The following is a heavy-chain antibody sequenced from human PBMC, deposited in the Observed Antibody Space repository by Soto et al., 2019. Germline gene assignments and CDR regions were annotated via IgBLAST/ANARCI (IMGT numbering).Heavy chain of an antibody. CDR1: GFTFSSYW. CDR3: ARATYGDWDNWFDP. CDR2: IKQDGSEK. Sequence: EVQLVESGGGLVQPGGSLRLSCAASGFTFSSYWMSWVRQAPGKGLEWVANIKQDGSEKYYVDSVKGRFTISRDNAKNSLYLQMNSLRAEDTAVYYCARATYGDWDNWFDPWGLGILVTVSS. D-gene: IGHD4-17*01. V-gene: IGHV3-7*01. J-gene: IGHJ5*02.